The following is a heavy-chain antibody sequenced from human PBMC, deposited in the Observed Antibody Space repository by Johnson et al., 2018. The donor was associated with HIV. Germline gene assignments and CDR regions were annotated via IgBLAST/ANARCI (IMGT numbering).Heavy chain of an antibody. CDR1: GFTFSSYA. V-gene: IGHV3-30*02. D-gene: IGHD1-26*01. CDR3: ARDRVGATAFDI. CDR2: IRFDGSNK. Sequence: QEKLVESGGGVVQPGGSLRLSCAASGFTFSSYAMHWVRQAPGKGLEWVSFIRFDGSNKYYADSVKGRFTISRDNSKNSLYLQMNSLRAEDTAVYYSARDRVGATAFDIWGHGTMVTVSS. J-gene: IGHJ3*02.